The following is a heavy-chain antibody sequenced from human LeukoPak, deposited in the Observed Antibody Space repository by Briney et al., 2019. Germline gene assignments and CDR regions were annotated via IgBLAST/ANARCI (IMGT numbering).Heavy chain of an antibody. J-gene: IGHJ6*03. CDR1: GYRFTSYW. CDR2: IYPGDSDT. CDR3: ARGATVTTIHYYYMDV. V-gene: IGHV5-51*01. D-gene: IGHD4-17*01. Sequence: GESLKISCXGSGYRFTSYWIGWVRQMPGKGLEWMGIIYPGDSDTRYSPSFQGQVTISADKSISTAYLQWSSLKASDTAMYYCARGATVTTIHYYYMDVWGKGTTVTVSS.